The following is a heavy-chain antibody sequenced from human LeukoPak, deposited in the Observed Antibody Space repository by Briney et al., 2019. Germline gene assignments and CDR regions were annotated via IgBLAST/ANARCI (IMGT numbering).Heavy chain of an antibody. Sequence: SQTLSLTCAISGDSVSSNSASWNWIRQSPSRGLEWLGRTSYRSEWHNDYAVSVKSRIIISPDTSKNQFSLQLKSVTPEDTAVYYCARDLAGFGGYSYGMVDYWGQGTLVPVSS. J-gene: IGHJ4*02. CDR3: ARDLAGFGGYSYGMVDY. CDR2: TSYRSEWHN. V-gene: IGHV6-1*01. CDR1: GDSVSSNSAS. D-gene: IGHD5-18*01.